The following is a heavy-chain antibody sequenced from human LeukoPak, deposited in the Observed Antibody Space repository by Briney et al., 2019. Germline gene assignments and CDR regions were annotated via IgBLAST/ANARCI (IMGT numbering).Heavy chain of an antibody. CDR3: ARDESIAAAGDYYYGMEV. Sequence: GGSLRLSCAASGFTFSNYSMNWVRQAPGKGLEWVASISSSSSYIYYADSVKGRFTISRDNAKNSLYLQMNSLRAEDTAVYYCARDESIAAAGDYYYGMEVGGEGATVTVSS. CDR2: ISSSSSYI. D-gene: IGHD6-13*01. CDR1: GFTFSNYS. V-gene: IGHV3-21*01. J-gene: IGHJ6*01.